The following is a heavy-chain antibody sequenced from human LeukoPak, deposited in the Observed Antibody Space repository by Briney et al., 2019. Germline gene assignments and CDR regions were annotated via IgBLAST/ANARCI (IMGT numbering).Heavy chain of an antibody. D-gene: IGHD2-15*01. CDR2: ISSSSSYI. J-gene: IGHJ6*02. CDR1: GFTFSSYS. V-gene: IGHV3-21*01. CDR3: AREGYCSGGSCYSGGHYYGMDV. Sequence: GGSLRLSCAASGFTFSSYSMNWVRQAPRKGLEWVSSISSSSSYIYYADSVKGRFTISRDNAKNSLYLQMNSLRAEDTAVYYCAREGYCSGGSCYSGGHYYGMDVWGQGTTVTVSS.